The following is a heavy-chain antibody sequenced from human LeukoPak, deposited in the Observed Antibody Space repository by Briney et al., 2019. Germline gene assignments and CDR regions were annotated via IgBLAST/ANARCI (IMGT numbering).Heavy chain of an antibody. CDR2: IYHSGST. CDR3: ARRVGAPDAFDI. V-gene: IGHV4-38-2*02. CDR1: GYSISSGYY. J-gene: IGHJ3*02. D-gene: IGHD1-26*01. Sequence: PSETLSLTCTVSGYSISSGYYWGWIRPPPGKGLEWIGSIYHSGSTYYNPSLKSRVTISVDTSKNQFSLKLSSVTAADTAVYYCARRVGAPDAFDIWGQGTMVTVSS.